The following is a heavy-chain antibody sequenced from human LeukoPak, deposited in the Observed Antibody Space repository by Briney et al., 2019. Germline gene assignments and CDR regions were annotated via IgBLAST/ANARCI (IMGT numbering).Heavy chain of an antibody. D-gene: IGHD6-19*01. CDR3: ARGLSKFGSGWYPNY. CDR1: GYTFTSYA. V-gene: IGHV1-3*01. Sequence: ASVKVSCKASGYTFTSYAMHWVRQAPGQRLEWMGWINAGNGNTKYSQKFQGRVTITRDTSASTAYMELSSLRSEDTAAYYCARGLSKFGSGWYPNYWGQGTLVTVSS. J-gene: IGHJ4*02. CDR2: INAGNGNT.